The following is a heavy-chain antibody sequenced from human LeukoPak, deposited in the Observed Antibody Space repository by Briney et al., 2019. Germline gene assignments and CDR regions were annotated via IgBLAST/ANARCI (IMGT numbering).Heavy chain of an antibody. D-gene: IGHD3-10*01. J-gene: IGHJ5*02. V-gene: IGHV1-18*01. CDR3: ARDVVRGVIMQENWFDP. Sequence: ASVKVSCKASGYTFTSYGISWVRQAPGQGLEWMGWISAYNGYTNYAQKLQGRVTMTTDTSTSTAYMELRSLRSDDTAVYYCARDVVRGVIMQENWFDPWGQGTLVTVSS. CDR2: ISAYNGYT. CDR1: GYTFTSYG.